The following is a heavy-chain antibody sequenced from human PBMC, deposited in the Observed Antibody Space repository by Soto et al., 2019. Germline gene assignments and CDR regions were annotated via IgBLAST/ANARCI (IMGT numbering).Heavy chain of an antibody. Sequence: SETLSLTCTVSGGSISSYYWSWSRQPPGKGLEWIGYIYCSGSTNYNPSLKSRVTISVDTSKNQFSLKLSSVTAADTAVYYCARLWGYYNDYWGQGTLVTVSS. V-gene: IGHV4-59*08. D-gene: IGHD3-22*01. CDR2: IYCSGST. CDR1: GGSISSYY. CDR3: ARLWGYYNDY. J-gene: IGHJ4*02.